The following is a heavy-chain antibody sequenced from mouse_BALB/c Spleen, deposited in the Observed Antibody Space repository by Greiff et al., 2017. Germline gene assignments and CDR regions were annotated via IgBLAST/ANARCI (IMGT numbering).Heavy chain of an antibody. D-gene: IGHD2-2*01. CDR3: ARSGGYDGFAY. J-gene: IGHJ3*01. V-gene: IGHV5-17*02. CDR1: GFTFSSFG. CDR2: ISSGSSTI. Sequence: EVKLMESGGGLVQPGGSRKLSCAASGFTFSSFGMHWVRQAPEKGLEWVAYISSGSSTIYYADTVKGRFTISRDNPKNTLFLQMTSLRSEDTAMYYCARSGGYDGFAYWGQGTLVTVSA.